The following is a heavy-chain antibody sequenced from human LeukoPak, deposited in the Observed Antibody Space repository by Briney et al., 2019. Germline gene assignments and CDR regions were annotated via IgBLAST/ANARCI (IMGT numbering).Heavy chain of an antibody. J-gene: IGHJ3*01. Sequence: GGSLRLSCAASGFTFSNYAVHWVRQAPGKGLEWVAVISYDGSYRLYADSVKGRFTISRDNSKNTLYLQMNSLRADDTAVYYCARDRYYDVLGRDAFDLWGQGTMVTVSS. CDR3: ARDRYYDVLGRDAFDL. CDR1: GFTFSNYA. V-gene: IGHV3-30-3*01. CDR2: ISYDGSYR. D-gene: IGHD3-3*01.